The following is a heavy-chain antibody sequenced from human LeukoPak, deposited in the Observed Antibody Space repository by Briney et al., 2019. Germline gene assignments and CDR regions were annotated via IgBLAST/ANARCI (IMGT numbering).Heavy chain of an antibody. D-gene: IGHD3-22*01. V-gene: IGHV1-69*13. Sequence: ASVKVSCKASGGTFSSYAISWVRQAPGQGLEWMGGIIPIFGTANYAQKFQGRVTITADESTSTAYMELSSLRSDDTAVYYCARSFSSTDYDSSAYYSWGQGSLVTVSS. CDR3: ARSFSSTDYDSSAYYS. J-gene: IGHJ4*02. CDR1: GGTFSSYA. CDR2: IIPIFGTA.